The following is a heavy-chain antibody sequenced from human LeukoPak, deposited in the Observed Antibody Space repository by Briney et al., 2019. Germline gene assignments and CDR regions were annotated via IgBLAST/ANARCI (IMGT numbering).Heavy chain of an antibody. J-gene: IGHJ4*02. CDR2: ISYDGSNK. CDR3: ARGTMFPYYFDY. V-gene: IGHV3-30*03. D-gene: IGHD3-10*02. Sequence: GGSLRLSCAASGFTFSSYGMHWVRQAPGKGLEWVAVISYDGSNKYYADSVKGRFIISRDNAKTSLSLQMNSLRAEDTAVYYCARGTMFPYYFDYWGQGTLVTVSS. CDR1: GFTFSSYG.